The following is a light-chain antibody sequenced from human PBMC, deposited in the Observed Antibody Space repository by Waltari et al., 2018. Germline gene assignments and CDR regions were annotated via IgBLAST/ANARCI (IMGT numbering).Light chain of an antibody. CDR1: SSDVGGYDF. Sequence: QSALTQPASVSGSPGQSITIPCTGTSSDVGGYDFVSWYQQYPGKAPKLMIYDVTNRPSGVSYRFSGSKSGNTASLTISGLQAEDEADYYCSSYASSSTSVVFGGGTKLTVL. V-gene: IGLV2-14*01. J-gene: IGLJ2*01. CDR2: DVT. CDR3: SSYASSSTSVV.